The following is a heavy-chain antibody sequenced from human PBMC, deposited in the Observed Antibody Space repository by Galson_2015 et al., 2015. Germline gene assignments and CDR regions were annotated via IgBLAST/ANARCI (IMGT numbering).Heavy chain of an antibody. V-gene: IGHV1-3*01. CDR3: ARDLEILEWPRYYYYYMDV. CDR2: INAGNGNT. Sequence: SVKVSCKASGYTFTSYAMHWVRQAPGQRLEWMGWINAGNGNTKYSQKFQGRVTITRDTSASTAYMELSSLRSEDTAVYYCARDLEILEWPRYYYYYMDVWGKGTTVTVSS. J-gene: IGHJ6*03. CDR1: GYTFTSYA. D-gene: IGHD3-3*01.